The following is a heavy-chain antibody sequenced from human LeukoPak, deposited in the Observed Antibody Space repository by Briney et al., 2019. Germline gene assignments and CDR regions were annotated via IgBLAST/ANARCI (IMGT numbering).Heavy chain of an antibody. J-gene: IGHJ5*01. CDR3: VRDGGGYDS. CDR2: IKEDGSRD. V-gene: IGHV3-7*01. D-gene: IGHD5-24*01. CDR1: GFTFTTYW. Sequence: GGSLRLSCAASGFTFTTYWMSWVRQTPEKGLEWVANIKEDGSRDYYVDSVKGRFTISRDNAKNLLYLQMKSLRAEDTAIYYCVRDGGGYDSWGQGTLVTVSS.